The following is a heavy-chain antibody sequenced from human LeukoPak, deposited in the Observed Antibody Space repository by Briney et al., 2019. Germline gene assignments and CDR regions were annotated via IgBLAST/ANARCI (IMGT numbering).Heavy chain of an antibody. CDR2: IRYDGSNK. V-gene: IGHV3-30*02. CDR1: GFTFSSYG. CDR3: ARDSDILTGYYQRYYFDY. Sequence: GGSLRLSCAASGFTFSSYGMHWVRQAPGKGLEWVAFIRYDGSNKYYADSVKGRFTISRDNSKNTLYLQMNSLRAEDTAVYYCARDSDILTGYYQRYYFDYWGQGTLVTVSS. D-gene: IGHD3-9*01. J-gene: IGHJ4*02.